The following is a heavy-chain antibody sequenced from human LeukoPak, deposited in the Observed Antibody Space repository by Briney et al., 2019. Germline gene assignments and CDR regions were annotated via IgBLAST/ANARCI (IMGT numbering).Heavy chain of an antibody. CDR3: ARAHNWKYGTFDY. J-gene: IGHJ4*02. CDR1: GFTFGSYR. CDR2: ISSSSSYI. V-gene: IGHV3-21*01. Sequence: EGSLRLSCAASGFTFGSYRMNWVRQPPGKGLRGVSSISSSSSYIYYADSVKGRFTISRDNAKNSLYLQMNSLRAEDTAVYYCARAHNWKYGTFDYWGQGTLVTVSS. D-gene: IGHD1-7*01.